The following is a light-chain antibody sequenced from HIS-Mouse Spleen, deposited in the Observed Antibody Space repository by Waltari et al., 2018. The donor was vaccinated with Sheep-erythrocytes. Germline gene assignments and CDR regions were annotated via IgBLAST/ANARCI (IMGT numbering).Light chain of an antibody. CDR3: CSYAGSYNHV. J-gene: IGLJ1*01. CDR2: DVS. Sequence: QSALTQPRSVSGSPGQSVTISCTGTSSDFGGYNYVSWYQQHPGKPPKLMIYDVSKRPSGVPDRFSGSKAGNTASLTISGLQAEDEADYYCCSYAGSYNHVFGTGTKVTVL. CDR1: SSDFGGYNY. V-gene: IGLV2-11*01.